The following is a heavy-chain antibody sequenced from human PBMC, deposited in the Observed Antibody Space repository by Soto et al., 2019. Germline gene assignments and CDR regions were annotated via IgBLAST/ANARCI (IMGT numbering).Heavy chain of an antibody. CDR3: AINYYDSSGSRYYFDY. D-gene: IGHD3-22*01. CDR1: GYTFTSYY. CDR2: INPSGGST. Sequence: ASVKVSCKASGYTFTSYYMHWVRQAPGQGLEWMGIINPSGGSTSYAQKFQGRVTMTRDTSTSTVYMELSSLRSEDTAVYYCAINYYDSSGSRYYFDYWGQGTLVTVSS. J-gene: IGHJ4*02. V-gene: IGHV1-46*01.